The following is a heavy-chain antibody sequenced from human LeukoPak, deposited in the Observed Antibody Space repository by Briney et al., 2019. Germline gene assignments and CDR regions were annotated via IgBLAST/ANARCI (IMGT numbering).Heavy chain of an antibody. V-gene: IGHV1-18*01. D-gene: IGHD3-3*01. CDR2: ISAYNGNT. J-gene: IGHJ3*02. CDR3: ARDSITIFGVVIESSDAFDI. Sequence: ASVKVSCKASGYTFTSYGISWVRQAPGQGFEWMGWISAYNGNTNYAQKLQGRVTMTTDTSTSTAYMELRSLRSDDTAVYYCARDSITIFGVVIESSDAFDIWGQGTMVTVSS. CDR1: GYTFTSYG.